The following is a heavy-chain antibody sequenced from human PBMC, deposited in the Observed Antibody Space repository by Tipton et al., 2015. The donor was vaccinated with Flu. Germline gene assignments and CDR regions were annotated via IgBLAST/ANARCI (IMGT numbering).Heavy chain of an antibody. CDR3: ARRDYSNYVSEPKNWFDP. CDR1: GGSITSGSYY. V-gene: IGHV4-61*02. D-gene: IGHD4-11*01. Sequence: TLSLTCTVSGGSITSGSYYWHWIRQPAGKGLEWIGRVYSRGSTNYNPSLKSRVTILIDSSKNQFSLRLTSVTAADTAVYYCARRDYSNYVSEPKNWFDPWGQGTLVTVSS. J-gene: IGHJ5*02. CDR2: VYSRGST.